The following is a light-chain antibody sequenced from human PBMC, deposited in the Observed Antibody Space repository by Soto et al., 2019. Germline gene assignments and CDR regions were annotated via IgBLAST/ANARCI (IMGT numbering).Light chain of an antibody. CDR3: QHFNNWPPTWT. Sequence: EMVLTQSPATLSVSPGDRATLSCRASESISRTVAWYQQKPGQAPRLLFYAASTRRTGVPARFSASGAGTEFTLTLSSLQSDDFAVYYCQHFNNWPPTWTFGQGNKVVIK. CDR2: AAS. J-gene: IGKJ1*01. CDR1: ESISRT. V-gene: IGKV3-15*01.